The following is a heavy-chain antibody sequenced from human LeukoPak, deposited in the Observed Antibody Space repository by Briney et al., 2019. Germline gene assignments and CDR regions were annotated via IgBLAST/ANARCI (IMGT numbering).Heavy chain of an antibody. CDR3: ARGVRIADY. Sequence: SETLSLTCAVYGGSFNSYYWSWIRQSPGRGLEWIGEINHSGSTYYNPSLKSRVTISEDTSKNQFSLKLSSVTAADAAVYYCARGVRIADYWGQGTLVTVSS. CDR2: INHSGST. D-gene: IGHD6-13*01. J-gene: IGHJ4*02. CDR1: GGSFNSYY. V-gene: IGHV4-34*01.